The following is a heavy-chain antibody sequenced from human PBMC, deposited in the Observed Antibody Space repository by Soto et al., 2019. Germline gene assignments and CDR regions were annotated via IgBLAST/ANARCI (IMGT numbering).Heavy chain of an antibody. Sequence: QSGGPLRLSCAASGFTVSSNYMSWVRQAPGKGLEWVSVIYSGGSTYYADSVKGRFTISRDNSKNTLYLQMNSLRAEDTAVYYCARAGDSSGYSNWFDPWGQGTLVTVS. CDR2: IYSGGST. J-gene: IGHJ5*02. D-gene: IGHD3-22*01. CDR1: GFTVSSNY. CDR3: ARAGDSSGYSNWFDP. V-gene: IGHV3-53*01.